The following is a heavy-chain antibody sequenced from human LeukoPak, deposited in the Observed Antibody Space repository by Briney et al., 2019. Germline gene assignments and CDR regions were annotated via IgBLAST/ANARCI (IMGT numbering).Heavy chain of an antibody. CDR2: MSPNSGNT. CDR3: ARGPPNWGFDY. CDR1: GYTFTSYD. D-gene: IGHD7-27*01. V-gene: IGHV1-8*01. Sequence: ASVKVSCKASGYTFTSYDINWVRQATGQGLEWMGWMSPNSGNTGYAQKFQGRVTMTRNTFINTAYMELSSLRSEDTAVYYCARGPPNWGFDYWGPGTLVTVSS. J-gene: IGHJ4*02.